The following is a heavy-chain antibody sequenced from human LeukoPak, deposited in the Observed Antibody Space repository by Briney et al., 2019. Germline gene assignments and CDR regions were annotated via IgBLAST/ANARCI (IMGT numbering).Heavy chain of an antibody. CDR1: GFTVSDYY. CDR2: ISSSSSYT. D-gene: IGHD6-13*01. Sequence: PGGSLRLSCAASGFTVSDYYMSWIRQARGKGLEWVSYISSSSSYTNYADSVKGRFTISRDNAKNSLYLQMNSLRAEDTAVYHCARAGIGRSSWYAAFDIWGQGTMVTVSS. CDR3: ARAGIGRSSWYAAFDI. J-gene: IGHJ3*02. V-gene: IGHV3-11*06.